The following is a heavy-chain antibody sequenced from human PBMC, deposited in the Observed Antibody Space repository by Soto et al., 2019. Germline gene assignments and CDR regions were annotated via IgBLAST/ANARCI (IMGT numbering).Heavy chain of an antibody. CDR2: IYFSGST. V-gene: IGHV4-31*03. Sequence: SETLSLTCTVSGGSISYGYYWSWIRHLPGKGLEWIGYIYFSGSTYYNPSLKSRVSMSVDTSKNQFSLRLSSVTAADTAVYYCARDAAGSQTFYCGMDVWGQGTTVTVSS. D-gene: IGHD6-13*01. CDR1: GGSISYGYY. CDR3: ARDAAGSQTFYCGMDV. J-gene: IGHJ6*02.